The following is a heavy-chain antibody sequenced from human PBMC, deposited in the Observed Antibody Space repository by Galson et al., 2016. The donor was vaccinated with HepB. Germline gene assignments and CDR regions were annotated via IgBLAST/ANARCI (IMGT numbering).Heavy chain of an antibody. J-gene: IGHJ4*02. D-gene: IGHD4-17*01. CDR2: INHYGHT. Sequence: LSLTCGVLGGSFSGYYWSWIRQPPGKGLEWIGEINHYGHTNYNPSLKGRVTISVNTSKNQFSLKLTSVTAADTAVYYCAGGDYGDYAFFYWGQGTLVTVSS. V-gene: IGHV4-34*01. CDR1: GGSFSGYY. CDR3: AGGDYGDYAFFY.